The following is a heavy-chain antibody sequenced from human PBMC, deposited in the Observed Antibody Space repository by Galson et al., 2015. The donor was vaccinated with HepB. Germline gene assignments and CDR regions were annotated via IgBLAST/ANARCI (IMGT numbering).Heavy chain of an antibody. J-gene: IGHJ4*02. CDR3: ARAGVFSSIAARPDYFDY. CDR1: GFTFSTYS. V-gene: IGHV3-21*01. D-gene: IGHD6-6*01. Sequence: SLRLSCAAYGFTFSTYSMTWVRQAPGMGLEWVSSINSVSSHIYYAGSVRGRFTISRDNAKNSLSLQMNSLRAEDTAVYYCARAGVFSSIAARPDYFDYWGQGTLVTVSS. CDR2: INSVSSHI.